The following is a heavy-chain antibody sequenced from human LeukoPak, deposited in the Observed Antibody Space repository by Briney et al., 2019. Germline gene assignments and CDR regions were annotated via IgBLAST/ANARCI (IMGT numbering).Heavy chain of an antibody. CDR2: ISSSSSYI. D-gene: IGHD3-22*01. Sequence: PGGSLRLSCAASGFTFSDYYMSWIRQAPGKGLEWVSYISSSSSYIYYADSVKGRFTISRDNAKNSLYLQMNSLRAEDTAVYYCAREPAQYYYDSSGYFDYWGQGTLVTVSS. J-gene: IGHJ4*02. V-gene: IGHV3-11*06. CDR1: GFTFSDYY. CDR3: AREPAQYYYDSSGYFDY.